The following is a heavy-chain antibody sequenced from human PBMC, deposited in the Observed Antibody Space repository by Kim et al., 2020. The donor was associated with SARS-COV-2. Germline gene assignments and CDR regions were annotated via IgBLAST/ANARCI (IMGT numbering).Heavy chain of an antibody. CDR2: ISSSSSTTI. CDR1: GFTFSSYT. V-gene: IGHV3-48*02. Sequence: GGSLRLSCAASGFTFSSYTMNWVRQAPGKGLEWVSYISSSSSTTIYYADSVKGRFTISSDNAKNSLYLQMNSLRDEDTAVYYCAREGLYCIITSCYFDYWGQGTLVTVSS. J-gene: IGHJ4*02. D-gene: IGHD2-2*01. CDR3: AREGLYCIITSCYFDY.